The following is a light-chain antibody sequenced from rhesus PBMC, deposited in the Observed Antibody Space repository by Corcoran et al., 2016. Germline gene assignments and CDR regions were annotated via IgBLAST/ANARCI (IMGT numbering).Light chain of an antibody. CDR1: QGISSW. V-gene: IGKV1-22*01. CDR2: KAS. J-gene: IGKJ2*01. Sequence: DIQMTQSPSSLSASVGDTVTITCQASQGISSWLAWYQQKPGKAPKLLIYKASSLQGGVPSRFSGSGSGTDFTLTISSLQPEDVASYYGLQYYSSPYSFGQGTKVEIK. CDR3: LQYYSSPYS.